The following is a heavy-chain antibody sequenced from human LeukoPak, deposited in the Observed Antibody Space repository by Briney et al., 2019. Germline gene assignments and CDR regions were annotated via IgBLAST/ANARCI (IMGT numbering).Heavy chain of an antibody. CDR1: GFSLSTSGVG. V-gene: IGHV2-5*02. Sequence: SGPTLVNPTQTLTLTCTFSGFSLSTSGVGVGWIRQPPGKALEWLALIYWDDDKRYSPSLKSRLTITKDTSKNQVVLTMTNMDPVDTATNYCAHLREYYNDSSGYRFDYWGQGTLVTVSS. J-gene: IGHJ4*02. CDR3: AHLREYYNDSSGYRFDY. D-gene: IGHD3-22*01. CDR2: IYWDDDK.